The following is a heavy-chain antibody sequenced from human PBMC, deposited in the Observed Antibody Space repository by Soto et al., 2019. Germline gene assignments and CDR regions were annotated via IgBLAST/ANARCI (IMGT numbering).Heavy chain of an antibody. CDR2: IYYSGST. J-gene: IGHJ4*02. CDR3: AREGSGSRLESYFAY. Sequence: TLSLTCTVSGGSISSYYWSWIRQPPGKGLEWIGYIYYSGSTNYNPSLKSRVTISVDTSKNQFSLKLSSVTAADTAVYYCAREGSGSRLESYFAYGGRGPLVTVSS. CDR1: GGSISSYY. V-gene: IGHV4-59*01. D-gene: IGHD3-10*01.